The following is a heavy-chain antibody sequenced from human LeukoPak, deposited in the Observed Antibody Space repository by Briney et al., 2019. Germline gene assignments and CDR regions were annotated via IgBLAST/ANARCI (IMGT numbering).Heavy chain of an antibody. V-gene: IGHV4-39*01. Sequence: SETLSLTCTVSGGSISSSSYYWGWIRQPPGKGLEGIGSIYYSGSTYYNPSLKSRVTISVAPSKNQFSLKLSSVNAADTAVYYCARHAIPPYYGPNSEVGYWGQRTLVTVSS. D-gene: IGHD3-22*01. J-gene: IGHJ4*02. CDR1: GGSISSSSYY. CDR2: IYYSGST. CDR3: ARHAIPPYYGPNSEVGY.